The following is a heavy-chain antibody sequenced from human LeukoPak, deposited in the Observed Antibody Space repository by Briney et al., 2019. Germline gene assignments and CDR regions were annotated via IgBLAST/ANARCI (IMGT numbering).Heavy chain of an antibody. V-gene: IGHV1-2*02. Sequence: ASVKVSCKASGYTFTGYYMHWVRQAPGQGLEWMGWINPNSGGTNYAQKFQGRVTMTRDTSISTAYMELSRLRSVDTAVYYCASADIVVVPAVRRFDPWGQGTLVTVSS. CDR2: INPNSGGT. CDR1: GYTFTGYY. J-gene: IGHJ5*02. D-gene: IGHD2-2*01. CDR3: ASADIVVVPAVRRFDP.